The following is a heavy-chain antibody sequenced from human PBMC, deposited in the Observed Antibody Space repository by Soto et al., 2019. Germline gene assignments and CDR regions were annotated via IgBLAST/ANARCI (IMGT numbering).Heavy chain of an antibody. V-gene: IGHV2-5*02. CDR1: GFSLSTTAVG. D-gene: IGHD3-10*01. J-gene: IGHJ5*02. Sequence: QITLKESGPTLVKPTQTLTLTCTFSGFSLSTTAVGVGWTRQPPGKALEWLEFIYWDDDKHYRPSRKSRLTSPNDTSKNQVVLTMTNMDPVDTATYYCALLRWFGYLIHPDHWGQGTLVTVS. CDR2: IYWDDDK. CDR3: ALLRWFGYLIHPDH.